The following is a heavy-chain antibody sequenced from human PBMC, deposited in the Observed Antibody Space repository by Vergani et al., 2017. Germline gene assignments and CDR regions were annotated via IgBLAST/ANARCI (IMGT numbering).Heavy chain of an antibody. J-gene: IGHJ5*02. CDR1: GFTFSSYA. Sequence: EVQLLESGGGLVQPGGSLRLSCAASGFTFSSYAMSWVRQAPGKGLEWVSAISGSGGSTYYADSVKGRFTISRDNSKNTLYLQMNSLRAEDTAVYYCAKGGYGANSKLSWFDPWGQGTLVTVSS. V-gene: IGHV3-23*01. CDR3: AKGGYGANSKLSWFDP. CDR2: ISGSGGST. D-gene: IGHD4-23*01.